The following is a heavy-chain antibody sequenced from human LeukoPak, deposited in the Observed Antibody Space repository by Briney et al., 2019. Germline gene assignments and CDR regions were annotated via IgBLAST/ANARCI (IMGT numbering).Heavy chain of an antibody. V-gene: IGHV1-69*05. Sequence: ASVKVSCEASGGTFSSYAISWVRQAPGQGLEWMGRIIPIFGTANYAQKFQGRVTITTDESTSTAYMELSSLRSEDTAVYYCASNQYYYDSSGYYHDVFDYWGQGTLVTVSS. D-gene: IGHD3-22*01. CDR1: GGTFSSYA. CDR2: IIPIFGTA. CDR3: ASNQYYYDSSGYYHDVFDY. J-gene: IGHJ4*02.